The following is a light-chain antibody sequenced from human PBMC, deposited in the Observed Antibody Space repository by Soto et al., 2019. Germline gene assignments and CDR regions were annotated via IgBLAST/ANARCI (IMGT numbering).Light chain of an antibody. V-gene: IGLV6-57*04. J-gene: IGLJ2*01. CDR2: VFD. CDR3: QSHDGNNHVV. CDR1: GGSIASNY. Sequence: NFMLTQPHSVSESPGETVTISCTRTGGSIASNYVQWYQQRPGSAPTTVIYVFDQRPSGVPGRFSGSIDRSSNSASLTISGLKTEDEADYYCQSHDGNNHVVLGGGTKVTVL.